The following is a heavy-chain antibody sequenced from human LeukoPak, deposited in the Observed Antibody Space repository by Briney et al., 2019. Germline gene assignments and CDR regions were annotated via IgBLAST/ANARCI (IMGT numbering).Heavy chain of an antibody. Sequence: PSETLSLTCNVSGGSISGYHWSWIRQPPGKGLEWLGYIYYSGSSNYNPSLESRVAISADMSKNQISLKLSSVTAADTALYYCARERGEEYSSGWYKTNFFDTWGQGTRVTVSS. V-gene: IGHV4-59*12. CDR1: GGSISGYH. D-gene: IGHD6-19*01. J-gene: IGHJ4*02. CDR3: ARERGEEYSSGWYKTNFFDT. CDR2: IYYSGSS.